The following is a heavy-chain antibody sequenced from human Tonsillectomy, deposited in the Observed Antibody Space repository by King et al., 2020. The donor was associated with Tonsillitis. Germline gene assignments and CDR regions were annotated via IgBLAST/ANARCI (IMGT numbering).Heavy chain of an antibody. Sequence: VQLVESGAEVKKPGASVKVSCKASGYTFIGYYMHWVRQAPGQGLQWMGWINPNSGGTNYAQKFQGRVTMTRDTSISTAYMELSRLRSDDTAVYYCARDRGPDWSGGSCRENWFDPWGQGTLVTVSS. D-gene: IGHD2-15*01. V-gene: IGHV1-2*02. CDR2: INPNSGGT. CDR1: GYTFIGYY. J-gene: IGHJ5*02. CDR3: ARDRGPDWSGGSCRENWFDP.